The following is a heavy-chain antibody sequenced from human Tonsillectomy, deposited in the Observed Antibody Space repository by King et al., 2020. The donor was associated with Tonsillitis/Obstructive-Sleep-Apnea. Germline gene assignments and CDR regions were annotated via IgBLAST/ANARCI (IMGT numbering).Heavy chain of an antibody. J-gene: IGHJ4*02. D-gene: IGHD2-15*01. CDR3: ARGGSCSGGSCYASEFDY. Sequence: VQLQQWGAGLLKPSETLSLTCAVYGGSFSGYSWNWIRQPPGKGLEWIGEINHSGSTNYNPSLKSRVTISVDTSKNHFSLKLGSVTAADTAVYYCARGGSCSGGSCYASEFDYWGQGTLVTVSS. CDR2: INHSGST. V-gene: IGHV4-34*01. CDR1: GGSFSGYS.